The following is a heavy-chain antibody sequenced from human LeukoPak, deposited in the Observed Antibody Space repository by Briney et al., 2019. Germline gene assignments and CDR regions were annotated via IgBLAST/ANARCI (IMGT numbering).Heavy chain of an antibody. Sequence: ASVEVSCKASGYTFSSYGINWVRQAPGQGLEWMGWISPYNGNTNHAQKFQGRVTMPIDTSTSTAYMELRGLRSDDTAVYYCARDRSITIFGVVTLDAFDIWGQGTMVTVSS. V-gene: IGHV1-18*01. J-gene: IGHJ3*02. CDR2: ISPYNGNT. CDR3: ARDRSITIFGVVTLDAFDI. D-gene: IGHD3-3*01. CDR1: GYTFSSYG.